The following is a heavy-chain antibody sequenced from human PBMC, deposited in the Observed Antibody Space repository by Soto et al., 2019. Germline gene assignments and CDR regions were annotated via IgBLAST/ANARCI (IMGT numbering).Heavy chain of an antibody. D-gene: IGHD1-26*01. CDR2: INDKGNYI. J-gene: IGHJ4*02. Sequence: GGSLRLPCAPSRLTFSTYTMNSLRQAPGKGIDCVSAINDKGNYIYYRVLVKGGFTIYRDNAKKSLYLQIDRLLAENTALYYCVSEDGKVGTNSAFDYWRRVGLVTVSS. V-gene: IGHV3-21*01. CDR3: VSEDGKVGTNSAFDY. CDR1: RLTFSTYT.